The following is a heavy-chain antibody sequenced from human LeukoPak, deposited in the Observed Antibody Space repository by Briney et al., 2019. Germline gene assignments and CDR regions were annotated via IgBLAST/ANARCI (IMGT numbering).Heavy chain of an antibody. CDR2: VYYGRSP. V-gene: IGHV4-39*02. J-gene: IGHJ4*02. CDR3: ARSSGTGTFSY. D-gene: IGHD6-25*01. Sequence: SETLSLTCTVSGDSISRSTYYWAWIRQPPGKGLEWIGSVYYGRSPYFNPSLESRATISVDTSKNHFSLKMSSVTAADTAVYYRARSSGTGTFSYWGQGTLVTVSS. CDR1: GDSISRSTYY.